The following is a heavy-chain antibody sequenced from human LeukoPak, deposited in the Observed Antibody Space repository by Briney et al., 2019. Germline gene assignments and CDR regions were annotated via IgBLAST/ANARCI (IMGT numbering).Heavy chain of an antibody. CDR3: ATGSTAAAGTKY. CDR1: GFTFSTYG. D-gene: IGHD6-13*01. CDR2: ISRSGDIT. Sequence: PGGSLRLSCAASGFTFSTYGMNWVRQAPGKGLEWVSTISRSGDITYYADSVKGRFTISRDNSKNTLYLQMNSLRAEDTAIYYCATGSTAAAGTKYWGQGILVTVSS. V-gene: IGHV3-23*01. J-gene: IGHJ4*02.